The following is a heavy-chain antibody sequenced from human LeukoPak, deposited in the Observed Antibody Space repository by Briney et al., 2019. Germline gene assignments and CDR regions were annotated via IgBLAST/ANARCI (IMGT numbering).Heavy chain of an antibody. CDR3: ARDGPGYSFDY. D-gene: IGHD5-18*01. V-gene: IGHV3-48*03. J-gene: IGHJ4*02. CDR2: ISTSGRTT. Sequence: PGGSLRLSCAASGFTFSSYEMHWVRQAPGKGLEWVSCISTSGRTTYYADSVKGRFTVSRDNARNSLYLQMNSLRAKDTAVYYCARDGPGYSFDYWGQGTLVTVSS. CDR1: GFTFSSYE.